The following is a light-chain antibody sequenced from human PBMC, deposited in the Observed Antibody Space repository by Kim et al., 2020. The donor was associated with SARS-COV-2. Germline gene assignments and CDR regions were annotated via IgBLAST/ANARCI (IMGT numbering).Light chain of an antibody. CDR1: QSVPANY. J-gene: IGKJ1*01. CDR2: AAS. V-gene: IGKV3D-20*01. Sequence: EIVLTQSPATLSWSPGKSAAHSCGASQSVPANYLAWYQQKPGMAPRLLTYAASIRATGIPDRFSGSGSGTDFTLTISRLEPEDFAVYYCQQYGASPRTFGQGTKVDIK. CDR3: QQYGASPRT.